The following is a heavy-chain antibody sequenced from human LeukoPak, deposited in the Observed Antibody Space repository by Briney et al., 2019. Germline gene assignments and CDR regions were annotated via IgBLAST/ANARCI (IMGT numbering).Heavy chain of an antibody. J-gene: IGHJ6*02. CDR2: INHSGST. CDR1: GGSFSGYY. V-gene: IGHV4-34*01. Sequence: PSETLSLTCAVYGGSFSGYYWSWIRQPPGKGLEWIGEINHSGSTNYNPSLKSRVTISVDTSKNQFSLKLSSVTAADTAVYYCARGEGWLRCFVTWGPYGMDVWGQGTTVTVSS. CDR3: ARGEGWLRCFVTWGPYGMDV. D-gene: IGHD3-9*01.